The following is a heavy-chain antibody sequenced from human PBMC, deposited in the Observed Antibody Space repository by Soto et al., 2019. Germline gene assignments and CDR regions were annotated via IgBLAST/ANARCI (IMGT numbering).Heavy chain of an antibody. V-gene: IGHV4-61*01. J-gene: IGHJ4*02. CDR3: ARDGDYFDY. CDR1: GGSVSSGSHY. CDR2: IYYSGST. Sequence: SETLSLTCTVSGGSVSSGSHYWSWIRQPPGKGLEWIGYIYYSGSTNCNPSLKSRVTISVDASKNLFSLKLSSVTAADTAVYYCARDGDYFDYWGQGTLVTVSS.